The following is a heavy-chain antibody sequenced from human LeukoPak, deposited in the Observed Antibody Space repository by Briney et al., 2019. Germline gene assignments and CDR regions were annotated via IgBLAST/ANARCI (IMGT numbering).Heavy chain of an antibody. CDR3: ARLNYYDSILGNWFDP. CDR1: GYTFTSYD. CDR2: MSPNSGNT. Sequence: ASVKVSCKASGYTFTSYDIYWVRQATGQGLEWMGWMSPNSGNTGYAQKFQGRVTMTRNNSISTAYMELSSLRSEDTAVYYCARLNYYDSILGNWFDPWGQGTLVTVSS. D-gene: IGHD3-22*01. V-gene: IGHV1-8*01. J-gene: IGHJ5*02.